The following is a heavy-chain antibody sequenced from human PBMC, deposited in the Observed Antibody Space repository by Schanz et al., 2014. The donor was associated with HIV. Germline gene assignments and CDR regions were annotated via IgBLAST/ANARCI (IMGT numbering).Heavy chain of an antibody. CDR1: GFTFSSYA. D-gene: IGHD2-15*01. Sequence: EVQLLESGGGLVQPGGSLRLSCAASGFTFSSYAMSWVRQAPGKGLEWVSAISGSSITYSADSVKGRFTISRDNSKNTLYLHMNSLRAEDTAVSSCAISRHSGYGGSWYVDLWGRGTLVAVSS. CDR3: AISRHSGYGGSWYVDL. V-gene: IGHV3-23*01. J-gene: IGHJ2*01. CDR2: ISGSSIT.